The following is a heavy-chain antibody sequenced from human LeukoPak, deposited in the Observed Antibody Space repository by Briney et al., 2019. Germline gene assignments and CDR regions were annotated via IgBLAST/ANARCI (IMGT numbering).Heavy chain of an antibody. Sequence: PSETLSLTCAVYGGSFSGYYWSWIRQPPGKGLEWIGEINHSGSTNYNPSLKSRVTISVDTSKNQFSLKLSSVTAADTAVYYYARAVYDFWSGYPISRVFDYWGQGTLVTVSS. CDR3: ARAVYDFWSGYPISRVFDY. CDR2: INHSGST. V-gene: IGHV4-34*01. J-gene: IGHJ4*02. D-gene: IGHD3-3*01. CDR1: GGSFSGYY.